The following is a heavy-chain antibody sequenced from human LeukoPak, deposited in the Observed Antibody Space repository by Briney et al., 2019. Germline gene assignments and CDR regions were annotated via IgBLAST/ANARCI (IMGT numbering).Heavy chain of an antibody. CDR3: AREVVLSTSAWFEY. CDR1: GFTFSSYW. J-gene: IGHJ4*02. CDR2: INEDGTEK. V-gene: IGHV3-7*01. Sequence: GGSLRLSCAVSGFTFSSYWMSWVRQAPGKGLEWVANINEDGTEKYYQDSVKGRFTISRDNAKNSLYLQMNSLRAEDTAVYYCAREVVLSTSAWFEYWGQGTLVTVST. D-gene: IGHD3-22*01.